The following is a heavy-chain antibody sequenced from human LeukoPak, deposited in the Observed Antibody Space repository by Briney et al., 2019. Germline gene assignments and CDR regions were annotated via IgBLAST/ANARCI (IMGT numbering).Heavy chain of an antibody. J-gene: IGHJ4*02. CDR1: GGSISSYY. CDR3: ARPYCSAGNCYSNFDS. CDR2: IYYSGSA. D-gene: IGHD2-15*01. Sequence: KTSETLSLTCTVSGGSISSYYWSWIRQPPGKGLEWIGYIYYSGSANYNPSLKSRVTISVDTFKNQFSLKLSSVTAADTAVYYCARPYCSAGNCYSNFDSWGQGTLVTVSS. V-gene: IGHV4-59*08.